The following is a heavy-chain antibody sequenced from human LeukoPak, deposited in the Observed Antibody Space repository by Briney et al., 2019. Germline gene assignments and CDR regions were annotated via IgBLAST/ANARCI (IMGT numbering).Heavy chain of an antibody. Sequence: RAGGSLRLAWPASGFTFDDYGMSWVRQVPGKGLEWVSGINWSGGSTLYADSVKGRFTISRDNAKNSLYVEMNSLRAEDTAVYYCARNRPDSSGYYDAFDIWGQGTMVTVSS. J-gene: IGHJ3*02. CDR1: GFTFDDYG. D-gene: IGHD3-22*01. CDR3: ARNRPDSSGYYDAFDI. CDR2: INWSGGST. V-gene: IGHV3-20*04.